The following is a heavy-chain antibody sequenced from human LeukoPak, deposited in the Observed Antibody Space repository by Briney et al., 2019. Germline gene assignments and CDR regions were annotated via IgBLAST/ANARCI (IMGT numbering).Heavy chain of an antibody. CDR1: GGSISSGYY. CDR3: ARGIAVGN. V-gene: IGHV4-38-2*02. Sequence: SETLSLTCTVSGGSISSGYYWGWIRQPPGKGLEWIGSIYHSGSTYYNPSLKSRVTISVDTSKNQFSLKLSSVTAADTAVYYCARGIAVGNWGQGTLVTVSS. D-gene: IGHD6-19*01. J-gene: IGHJ4*02. CDR2: IYHSGST.